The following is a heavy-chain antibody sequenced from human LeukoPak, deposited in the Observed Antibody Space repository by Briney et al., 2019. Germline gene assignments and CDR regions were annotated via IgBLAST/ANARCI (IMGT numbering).Heavy chain of an antibody. D-gene: IGHD7-27*01. V-gene: IGHV4-61*02. Sequence: SETLSLTCTVSGGSISSGSYYWSWIRQPAGKGLEWIGRIHTSGSTNYNPSLKSRVTISVDTSKNQFSLKLSSVTAADTAVYYCARTPWGFFDYWGQGTLVTVSS. CDR3: ARTPWGFFDY. CDR1: GGSISSGSYY. J-gene: IGHJ4*02. CDR2: IHTSGST.